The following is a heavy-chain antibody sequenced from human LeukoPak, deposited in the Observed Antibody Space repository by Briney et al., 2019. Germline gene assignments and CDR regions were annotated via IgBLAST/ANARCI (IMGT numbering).Heavy chain of an antibody. CDR1: GYIFTSYD. Sequence: ASVKVSCKASGYIFTSYDINWVRQATGQGPEWMGWMKPNSGNTDYARKFQGRVTMTRDTSISTAYMELSSLRSEDTAVYYCARQTGTNALDIWGQGTMVTVSS. V-gene: IGHV1-8*01. J-gene: IGHJ3*02. CDR2: MKPNSGNT. CDR3: ARQTGTNALDI. D-gene: IGHD1-14*01.